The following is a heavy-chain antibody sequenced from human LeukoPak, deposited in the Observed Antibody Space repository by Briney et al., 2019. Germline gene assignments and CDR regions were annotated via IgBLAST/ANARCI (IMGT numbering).Heavy chain of an antibody. CDR2: INSDGSST. V-gene: IGHV3-74*01. CDR1: GFTFSSYW. CDR3: ARVWSWRGLVVVPAAMPYNWFDP. D-gene: IGHD2-2*01. J-gene: IGHJ5*02. Sequence: GGSLRLSCAASGFTFSSYWMHWARQAPGKGLVWVSRINSDGSSTSYADSVKGRFTISRDNAKNTLYLQMNSLRAEDTAVYYCARVWSWRGLVVVPAAMPYNWFDPWGQGTLVTVSS.